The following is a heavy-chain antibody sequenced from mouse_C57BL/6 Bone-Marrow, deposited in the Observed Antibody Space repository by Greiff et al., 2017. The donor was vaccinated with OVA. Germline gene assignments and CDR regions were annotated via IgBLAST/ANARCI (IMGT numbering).Heavy chain of an antibody. V-gene: IGHV5-4*01. D-gene: IGHD2-4*01. CDR1: GFTFSSYV. J-gene: IGHJ2*01. CDR2: ISDGGSYT. Sequence: EVQGVESGGGLVKPGGSLKLSCAASGFTFSSYVMSWVRQTPEKRLEWVATISDGGSYTYYPDNVKGRFTISRDNAKNNLYLQMSHLKSEDTAMYYCARDRFTMITTLDYWGQGTTLTVSS. CDR3: ARDRFTMITTLDY.